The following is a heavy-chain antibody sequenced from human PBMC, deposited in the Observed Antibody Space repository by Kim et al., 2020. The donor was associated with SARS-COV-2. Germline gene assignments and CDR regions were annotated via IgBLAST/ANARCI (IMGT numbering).Heavy chain of an antibody. V-gene: IGHV3-7*05. Sequence: GGSLRRSCVASGFPFNHYWMSWVRQAPGEGLEWVANIKQDGSEKFYVDSVKGRFTISRDNAENSLYLQINSLRVEDTAVYYCVRDSATVAPYYYYGMDV. J-gene: IGHJ6*01. CDR1: GFPFNHYW. CDR2: IKQDGSEK. D-gene: IGHD2-15*01. CDR3: VRDSATVAPYYYYGMDV.